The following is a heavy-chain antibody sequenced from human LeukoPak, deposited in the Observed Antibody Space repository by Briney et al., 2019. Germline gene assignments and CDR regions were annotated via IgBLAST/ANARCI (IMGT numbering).Heavy chain of an antibody. CDR1: GFTFSSYA. D-gene: IGHD2-21*02. CDR2: ISGSGGST. V-gene: IGHV3-23*01. CDR3: ARGVTPGRYYYYMDV. Sequence: GGSLRLSCAASGFTFSSYAMSWVRQAPGKGLEWVSAISGSGGSTYYADSVKGRFTISRDNSKNSLYLQMNSLRAEDTAVYYCARGVTPGRYYYYMDVWGKGTTVTVSS. J-gene: IGHJ6*03.